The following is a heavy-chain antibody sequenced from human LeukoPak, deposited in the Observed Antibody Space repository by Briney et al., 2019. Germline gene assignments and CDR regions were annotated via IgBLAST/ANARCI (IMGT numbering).Heavy chain of an antibody. J-gene: IGHJ5*02. D-gene: IGHD3-9*01. CDR1: GFTFSSYA. Sequence: GGSPRLSCAASGFTFSSYAMHWVRQAPGKGLEWVAVISYDGSNKYYADSVKGRFTISRDNSKNTLYLQMNSLRAEDTAVYYCARDAGGWRLVTLNWFDPWGQGTLVTVSS. CDR3: ARDAGGWRLVTLNWFDP. V-gene: IGHV3-30*04. CDR2: ISYDGSNK.